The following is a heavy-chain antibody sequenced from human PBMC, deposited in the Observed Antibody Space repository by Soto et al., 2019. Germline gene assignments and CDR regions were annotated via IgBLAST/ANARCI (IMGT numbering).Heavy chain of an antibody. CDR1: GFTFSSYS. CDR2: ISSSSSYI. Sequence: PGGSLRLSCAASGFTFSSYSMNWVRQAPGKGLEWVSSISSSSSYIYYADSVKGRFTISRDNAKNSLYLQMNSLRAEDTAVYYCARKPLGVAVRWIFDYWGQGTRVTVSS. V-gene: IGHV3-21*01. D-gene: IGHD7-27*01. CDR3: ARKPLGVAVRWIFDY. J-gene: IGHJ4*02.